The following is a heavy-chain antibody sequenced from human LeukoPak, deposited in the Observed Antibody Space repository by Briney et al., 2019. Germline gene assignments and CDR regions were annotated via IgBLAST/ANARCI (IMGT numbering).Heavy chain of an antibody. CDR3: VREARGYHYTYFDY. CDR1: GFTLGSHD. J-gene: IGHJ4*02. D-gene: IGHD5-18*01. Sequence: GGSLRLSCTAPGFTLGSHDMHWVRQIPAQGLEWVAAVSSGFHAFFADSVQGRFTVSREDARISLYLQMNSLRAGDTAVYYCVREARGYHYTYFDYWGQGTLVTVSS. V-gene: IGHV3-13*01. CDR2: VSSGFHA.